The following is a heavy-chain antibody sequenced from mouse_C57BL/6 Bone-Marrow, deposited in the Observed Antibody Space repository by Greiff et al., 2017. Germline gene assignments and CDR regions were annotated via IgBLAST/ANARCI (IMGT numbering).Heavy chain of an antibody. D-gene: IGHD2-4*01. Sequence: QVQLQQSGPGLVAPSQSLSITCTVSGFSLTSYGVHWVRQPPGKGLEWLVVIWSDGSTTYNSALKSRLSISKDNSKSQVFLKMNSLQTDDTAMYYCARHHDYDGAWFAYWGQGTLVTVSA. J-gene: IGHJ3*01. CDR2: IWSDGST. CDR1: GFSLTSYG. V-gene: IGHV2-6-1*01. CDR3: ARHHDYDGAWFAY.